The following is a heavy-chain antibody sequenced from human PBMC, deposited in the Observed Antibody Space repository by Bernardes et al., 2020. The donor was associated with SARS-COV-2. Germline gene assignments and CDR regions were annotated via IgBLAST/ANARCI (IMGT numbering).Heavy chain of an antibody. CDR1: GFIFSNAW. Sequence: GGSLRLSCAASGFIFSNAWMNWVRQAPGKGLEWVGLIKSKADGGTIDYAAPVKDRFTISRDDSKNMLYLQMNSLKTEDTAVYYCTDLTTGASWDYWGQGTLVTVSS. CDR2: IKSKADGGTI. D-gene: IGHD7-27*01. J-gene: IGHJ4*02. CDR3: TDLTTGASWDY. V-gene: IGHV3-15*07.